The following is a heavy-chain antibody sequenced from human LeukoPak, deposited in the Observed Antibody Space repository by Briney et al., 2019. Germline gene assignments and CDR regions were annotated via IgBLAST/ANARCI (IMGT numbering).Heavy chain of an antibody. CDR1: GVTFSGYS. CDR2: ITATSLHI. Sequence: GGSLRLSFAASGVTFSGYSMNWVRQAPGKGLEWVSAITATSLHIYYADSVKGRFTISRDNAKNSLYLQMNSLRAEDTAVYYCAKAKGNDYGDRYYFDYWGQGTLVTVSS. D-gene: IGHD4-17*01. V-gene: IGHV3-21*01. CDR3: AKAKGNDYGDRYYFDY. J-gene: IGHJ4*02.